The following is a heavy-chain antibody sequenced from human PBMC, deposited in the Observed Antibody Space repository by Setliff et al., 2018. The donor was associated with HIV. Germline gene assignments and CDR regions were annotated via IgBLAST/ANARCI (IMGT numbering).Heavy chain of an antibody. J-gene: IGHJ1*01. V-gene: IGHV4-4*07. CDR2: IYTSGNT. CDR1: GGSISSYY. CDR3: ARGGYSYGFGRHRAYFQY. D-gene: IGHD5-18*01. Sequence: SETLSLTCTVSGGSISSYYWSWIRQPAGKGLEWIGRIYTSGNTNYNPSLKSLKSRVTMSVDTPKNQFSLKLSSVTAADTAVFYCARGGYSYGFGRHRAYFQYWGQGTQVTVSS.